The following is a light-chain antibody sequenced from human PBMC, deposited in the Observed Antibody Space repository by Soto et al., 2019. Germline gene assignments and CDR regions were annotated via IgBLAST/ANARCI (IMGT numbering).Light chain of an antibody. J-gene: IGKJ2*01. V-gene: IGKV3-20*01. CDR3: QQYGSSPLYA. CDR1: QSVSSSY. Sequence: EIVLTQSPGTLYLSPGERATLSCRASQSVSSSYLAVYQQKPRQAPRLVIYGASSRATGIPDRFSGSGSGTDFTLTISRLEPEDLAVYYCQQYGSSPLYAFGQGTKLEI. CDR2: GAS.